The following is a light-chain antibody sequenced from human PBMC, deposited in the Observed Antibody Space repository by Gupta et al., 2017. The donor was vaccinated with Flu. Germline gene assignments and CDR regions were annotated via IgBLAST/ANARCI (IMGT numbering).Light chain of an antibody. CDR1: QSGAKNS. CDR2: GAA. CDR3: QGGGYFPPRT. J-gene: IGKJ4*02. V-gene: IGKV3-20*01. Sequence: TLSSSPGDRANRACRASQSGAKNSFGRFEQKPCQAPRRLMYGAASRYAGIRDRFGGSGVGKDVGLSISRREQEDFAGYYCQGGGYFPPRTFGEGTTVENK.